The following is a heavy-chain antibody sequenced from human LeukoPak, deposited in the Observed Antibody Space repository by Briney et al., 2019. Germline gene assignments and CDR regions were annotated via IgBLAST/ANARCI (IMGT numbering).Heavy chain of an antibody. CDR2: IIPIFGTA. J-gene: IGHJ5*02. D-gene: IGHD3-3*01. V-gene: IGHV1-69*13. CDR3: ASAIFGVVTPNWFDP. Sequence: SVKVSCKASGGTFSSYAINWVRQAPGQGLEWMGGIIPIFGTANYAQKFQGRVTITADESTSTAYMELSSLRSEDTAVYYCASAIFGVVTPNWFDPWGQGTLVTVSS. CDR1: GGTFSSYA.